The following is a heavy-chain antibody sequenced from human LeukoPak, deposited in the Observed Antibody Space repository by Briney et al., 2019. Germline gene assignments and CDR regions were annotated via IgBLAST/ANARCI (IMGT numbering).Heavy chain of an antibody. V-gene: IGHV4-34*01. Sequence: SETLSLTCAVYVGSFSGYYWSWIRQPPGKGLEWIGEINHSGSTNYDSSLKSRVTISVDTSKNQFSLKLSSVTAADTAVYYCARGYYGSGSHCCHMDVWGKGTTITVS. CDR2: INHSGST. CDR1: VGSFSGYY. J-gene: IGHJ6*03. D-gene: IGHD3-10*01. CDR3: ARGYYGSGSHCCHMDV.